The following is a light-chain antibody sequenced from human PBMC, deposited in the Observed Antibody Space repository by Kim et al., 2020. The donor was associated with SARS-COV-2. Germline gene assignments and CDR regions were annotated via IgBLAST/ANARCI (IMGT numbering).Light chain of an antibody. J-gene: IGKJ2*01. V-gene: IGKV3-15*01. CDR3: QQYNNWPYT. Sequence: EIVMTQSPVTLSVSPGERATLSCRASQSVSSNLAWYQQTPGQAPRLLIYGASTRATGIPARFSGTGSGTEFTLTISSLQSEDFAVYYCQQYNNWPYTFGQGTKLEL. CDR1: QSVSSN. CDR2: GAS.